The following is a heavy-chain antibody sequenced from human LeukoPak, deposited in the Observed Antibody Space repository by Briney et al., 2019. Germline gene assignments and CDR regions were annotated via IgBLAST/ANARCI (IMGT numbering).Heavy chain of an antibody. CDR1: GGSISSSSYY. CDR3: ARVELGGSSGNWFDP. Sequence: SETLSLTCTVSGGSISSSSYYWGWIRQPPGKGLEWIGSIYYSGSTYYNPSLKSRVTISVDTSKNQFSLKLSSVTAADTAVYYCARVELGGSSGNWFDPWGQGTLVTVSS. D-gene: IGHD6-6*01. CDR2: IYYSGST. V-gene: IGHV4-39*01. J-gene: IGHJ5*02.